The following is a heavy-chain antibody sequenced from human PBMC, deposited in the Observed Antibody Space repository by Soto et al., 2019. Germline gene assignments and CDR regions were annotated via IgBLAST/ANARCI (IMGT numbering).Heavy chain of an antibody. CDR3: ARGYGDSHDY. CDR1: GGTFSSYP. CDR2: IIPMFGIA. Sequence: QVQLVQSGAEVKKTGSSVKVSCKASGGTFSSYPISWVRQAPGQGLEWMGRIIPMFGIANYAQKFQGRVTITADKSTSTAYMELSSLRSEDTAVYYCARGYGDSHDYWGQGPLVTVSS. V-gene: IGHV1-69*02. D-gene: IGHD4-17*01. J-gene: IGHJ4*02.